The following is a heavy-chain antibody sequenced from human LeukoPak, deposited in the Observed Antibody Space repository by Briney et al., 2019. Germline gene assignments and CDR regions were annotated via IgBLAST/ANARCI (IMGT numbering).Heavy chain of an antibody. V-gene: IGHV4-59*12. D-gene: IGHD1-26*01. Sequence: SETLSLTCTVSGVPISSYYWSWIRQPPGKGLEWIGYIYYSGSTNYNPSLKSRVTISVDTSKNQFSLKLSSVTAADTAVYYCARGRFGSSGYWGQGTLVTVSS. J-gene: IGHJ4*02. CDR2: IYYSGST. CDR1: GVPISSYY. CDR3: ARGRFGSSGY.